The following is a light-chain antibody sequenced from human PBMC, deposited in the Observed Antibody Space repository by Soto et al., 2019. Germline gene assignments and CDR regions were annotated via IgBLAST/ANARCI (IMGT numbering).Light chain of an antibody. CDR3: MQRIEFPYT. Sequence: EIVMTQTPLSLPVTPGEPASISCRSSQSLLDSDDGNTYLDWYLQKPGQTPQLLIYTVSYRASGVPDRFSGSGSGTDFTLKISRVEAEDVGVYSCMQRIEFPYTFGQGTKLEIK. CDR1: QSLLDSDDGNTY. CDR2: TVS. J-gene: IGKJ2*01. V-gene: IGKV2-40*01.